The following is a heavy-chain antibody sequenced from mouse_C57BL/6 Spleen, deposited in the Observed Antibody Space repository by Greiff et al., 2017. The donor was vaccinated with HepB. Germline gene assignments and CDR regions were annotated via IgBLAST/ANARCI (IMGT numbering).Heavy chain of an antibody. CDR2: IDPETGGT. V-gene: IGHV1-15*01. D-gene: IGHD1-1*01. J-gene: IGHJ2*01. CDR1: GYTFTDYE. Sequence: VQLKESGAELVRPGASVTLSCKASGYTFTDYEMHWVKQTPVHGLEWIGAIDPETGGTAYNQKFKGKAILTADKSSSTAYMELRSLTSEDSAVYYCTIITTVPDYWGQGTTLTVSS. CDR3: TIITTVPDY.